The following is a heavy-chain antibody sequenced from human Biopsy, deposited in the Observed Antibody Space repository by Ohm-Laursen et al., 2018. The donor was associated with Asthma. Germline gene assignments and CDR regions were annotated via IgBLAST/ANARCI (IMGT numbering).Heavy chain of an antibody. CDR3: ARGWNCGGDCYSLDS. J-gene: IGHJ4*02. V-gene: IGHV4-30-2*06. Sequence: SETLSLTCAVSGDSIDSGDYSWTWIRQSPGVGLEWIGYIYRNGDTYYNPPLKNRVTISIDRSKNQFSLRLRSVTAADTAVYYCARGWNCGGDCYSLDSWGQGTLVTVPS. CDR1: GDSIDSGDYS. D-gene: IGHD2-21*02. CDR2: IYRNGDT.